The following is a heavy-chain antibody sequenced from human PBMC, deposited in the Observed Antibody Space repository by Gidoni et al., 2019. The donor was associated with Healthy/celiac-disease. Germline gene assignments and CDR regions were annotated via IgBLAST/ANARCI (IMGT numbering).Heavy chain of an antibody. V-gene: IGHV3-48*03. D-gene: IGHD2-15*01. CDR2: ISSSGSTI. CDR1: GFTFSSYE. CDR3: ARDDRQVAEVYYYYGMDV. Sequence: EVLLVESGGGLVQLGGSLRLSCAASGFTFSSYELNWVRQAPGKGLEWVSYISSSGSTIYYADSVKGRFTISRDNAKNSLYLQMNSLRAEDTAVYYCARDDRQVAEVYYYYGMDVWGQGTTVTVSS. J-gene: IGHJ6*02.